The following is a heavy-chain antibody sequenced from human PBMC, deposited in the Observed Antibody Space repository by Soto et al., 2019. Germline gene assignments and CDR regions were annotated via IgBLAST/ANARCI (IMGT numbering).Heavy chain of an antibody. CDR2: IIPIFGTA. J-gene: IGHJ6*02. Sequence: SVKVSCKASGGTFSSYAISWVRQAPGQGLEWMGGIIPIFGTANYAQKFQGRVTITADESTSTAYMELSSLRSEDTAVYYCARDRREGFDYYYYYGMDVWGQGTTVTVSS. CDR1: GGTFSSYA. V-gene: IGHV1-69*13. D-gene: IGHD1-26*01. CDR3: ARDRREGFDYYYYYGMDV.